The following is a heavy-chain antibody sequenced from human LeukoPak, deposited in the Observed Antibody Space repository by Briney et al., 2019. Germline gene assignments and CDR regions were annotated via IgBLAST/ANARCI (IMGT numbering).Heavy chain of an antibody. V-gene: IGHV3-7*01. J-gene: IGHJ4*02. Sequence: GGSLRLSCAASGFTFSSYWMSWVRQAPGKGLEWVANIKQDGSEKYYVDSVKGRFTISRDNAKNSLYLQMNSLRAEDTAVYYCARDLPGYSSGWYPGGSQYWGQGTLVTVSS. CDR2: IKQDGSEK. D-gene: IGHD6-19*01. CDR3: ARDLPGYSSGWYPGGSQY. CDR1: GFTFSSYW.